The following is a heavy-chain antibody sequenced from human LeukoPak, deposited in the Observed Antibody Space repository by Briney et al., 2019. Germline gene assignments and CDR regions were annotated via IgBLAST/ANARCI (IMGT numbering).Heavy chain of an antibody. CDR3: ARGGREVRGVKKYYYYYGMDV. Sequence: PSETLSLTCTVSGGSISSGDYYWSWIRQPPGKGLEWIGYIYYSGSTNYNPSLKSRVTISVDTSKNQFSLKLSSVTAADTAVYYCARGGREVRGVKKYYYYYGMDVWGQGTTVTVSS. CDR2: IYYSGST. D-gene: IGHD3-10*01. CDR1: GGSISSGDYY. V-gene: IGHV4-61*08. J-gene: IGHJ6*02.